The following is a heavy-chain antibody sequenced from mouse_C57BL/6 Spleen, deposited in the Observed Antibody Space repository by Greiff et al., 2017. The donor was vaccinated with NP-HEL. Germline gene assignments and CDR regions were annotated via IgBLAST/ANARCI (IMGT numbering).Heavy chain of an antibody. CDR3: ASENGVRDYGSSPSYYAMDY. Sequence: QVHVKQSGAELVKPGASVKISCKASGYAFSSYWMNWVKQRPGKGLEWIGQIYPGDGDTNYNGKFKGKATLTADKSSSTAYMQLSSLTSEDSAVYFCASENGVRDYGSSPSYYAMDYWGQGTSVTVSS. CDR2: IYPGDGDT. J-gene: IGHJ4*01. V-gene: IGHV1-80*01. D-gene: IGHD1-1*01. CDR1: GYAFSSYW.